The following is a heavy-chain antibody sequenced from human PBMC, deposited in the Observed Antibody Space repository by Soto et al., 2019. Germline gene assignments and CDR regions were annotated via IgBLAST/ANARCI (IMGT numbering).Heavy chain of an antibody. Sequence: GGSLRLSCAASGFTFSSYAMSWVRQAPGKGLEWVSAISGSGGSTYYADSVKGRFTISRDNSKNTLYPQMNSLRAEDTAVYYCATTDMRGPPVSWGQGTLVTVSS. CDR1: GFTFSSYA. J-gene: IGHJ5*02. V-gene: IGHV3-23*01. CDR3: ATTDMRGPPVS. CDR2: ISGSGGST. D-gene: IGHD3-9*01.